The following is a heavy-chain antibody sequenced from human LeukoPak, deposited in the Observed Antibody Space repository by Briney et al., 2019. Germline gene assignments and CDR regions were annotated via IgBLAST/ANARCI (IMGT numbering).Heavy chain of an antibody. CDR2: IKQDGSEK. Sequence: GGSLRLSCAASGFTFSSYWMSWVRQAPGKGREWVANIKQDGSEKYYVDSVKGRFTISRDNAKNSLYLQMNSLRAEDTAVYYCARDGLLWFGELLDYWGQGTLVTVSS. J-gene: IGHJ4*02. CDR3: ARDGLLWFGELLDY. CDR1: GFTFSSYW. D-gene: IGHD3-10*01. V-gene: IGHV3-7*01.